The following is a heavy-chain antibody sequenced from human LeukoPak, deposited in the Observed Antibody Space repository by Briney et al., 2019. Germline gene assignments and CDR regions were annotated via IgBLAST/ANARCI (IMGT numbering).Heavy chain of an antibody. D-gene: IGHD3-9*01. CDR3: AKPFDWFNAHNGMDV. V-gene: IGHV3-23*01. Sequence: GGSLRLSCAASGFTFSSYAMSWVRQAPGKGLEGVSAISGSGGSTYYADSVKGRFTISRDNSKNTLYPQMNSLRAEDTAVYYCAKPFDWFNAHNGMDVWGQGTTVTVSS. J-gene: IGHJ6*02. CDR2: ISGSGGST. CDR1: GFTFSSYA.